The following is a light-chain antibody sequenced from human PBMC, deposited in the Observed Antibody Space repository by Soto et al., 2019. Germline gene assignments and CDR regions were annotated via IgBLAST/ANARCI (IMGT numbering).Light chain of an antibody. CDR2: GAS. CDR1: QSGSSSY. V-gene: IGKV3-20*01. J-gene: IGKJ1*01. CDR3: QQYSSFTWT. Sequence: LTQSPSSLSSSPGERATLSCRASQSGSSSYLAWYQQKPGQVPKLLMYGASSRATGIPARFSGGGSGTDFTLTITSLENEDFAVYYCQQYSSFTWTFGQGTKVDIK.